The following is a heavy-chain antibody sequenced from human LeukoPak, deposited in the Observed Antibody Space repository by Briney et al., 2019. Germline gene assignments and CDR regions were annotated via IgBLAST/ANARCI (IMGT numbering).Heavy chain of an antibody. J-gene: IGHJ4*02. CDR3: AREEKRMVWGGDH. CDR1: GYTFNVYY. D-gene: IGHD3-10*01. CDR2: VSPNSGAA. Sequence: ASVKVSCKASGYTFNVYYIHWVRQAPGQGLEWMGWVSPNSGAANYTQKFQGRVTMTRDTSINTAYMELSRLKSDDTAVYYCAREEKRMVWGGDHWGQGTLVTVSS. V-gene: IGHV1-2*02.